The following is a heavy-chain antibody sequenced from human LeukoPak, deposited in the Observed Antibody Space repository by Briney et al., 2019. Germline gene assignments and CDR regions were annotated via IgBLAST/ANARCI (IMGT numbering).Heavy chain of an antibody. CDR2: ISGSGGST. CDR3: AKDHSSGWYVMVREEFDY. D-gene: IGHD6-19*01. Sequence: PGGSLRLSCAASGFTFSSYSMNWVRQAPGKGLEWVSAISGSGGSTYYADSVKGRFTISRDNSKNTLYLQMNSLRAEDTAVYYCAKDHSSGWYVMVREEFDYWGQGTLVTVSS. V-gene: IGHV3-23*01. J-gene: IGHJ4*02. CDR1: GFTFSSYS.